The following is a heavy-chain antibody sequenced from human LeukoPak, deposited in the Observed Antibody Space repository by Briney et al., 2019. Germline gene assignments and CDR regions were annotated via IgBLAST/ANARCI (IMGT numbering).Heavy chain of an antibody. CDR2: IISSGSTK. V-gene: IGHV3-48*03. CDR1: GFTFSSYE. D-gene: IGHD2-8*01. J-gene: IGHJ5*02. CDR3: ARDEIYCTNGVCYPPNWFDP. Sequence: SGGSLRLSCAASGFTFSSYEMNWVRQAPGKGLEWVSYIISSGSTKLYADSVKGRFTISRDNAKNSLYLQMNSLRAEDTAVYYCARDEIYCTNGVCYPPNWFDPWGQGTLVTVSS.